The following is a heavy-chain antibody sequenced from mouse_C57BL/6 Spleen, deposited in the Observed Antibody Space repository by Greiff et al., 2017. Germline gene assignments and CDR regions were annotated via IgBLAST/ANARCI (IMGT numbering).Heavy chain of an antibody. CDR1: GYTFTSYW. CDR3: ARDGNAYYGYFDV. CDR2: INPSNGGP. V-gene: IGHV1-53*01. J-gene: IGHJ1*03. Sequence: QVQLQQPGTELVKPGASVKLSCKASGYTFTSYWMHWVKQRPGQGLEWIGNINPSNGGPNYNEKFKSKATLTVDKSSSTAYMQLSSLTSEDSAVYYCARDGNAYYGYFDVWGTGTTVTVSS. D-gene: IGHD2-10*01.